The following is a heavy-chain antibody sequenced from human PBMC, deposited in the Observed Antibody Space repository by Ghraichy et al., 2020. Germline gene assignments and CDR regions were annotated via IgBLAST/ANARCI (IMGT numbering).Heavy chain of an antibody. Sequence: LSLTCAASGFDFDRHSMSWVRQAPGKGLEWVSYISARSSVIFYADSVKGRFTISRDNDRESPYLQMNSLRDEDTAVYYCARGLSSLQYGMDVWGQGTTVIVSS. CDR1: GFDFDRHS. V-gene: IGHV3-48*02. J-gene: IGHJ6*02. CDR3: ARGLSSLQYGMDV. CDR2: ISARSSVI.